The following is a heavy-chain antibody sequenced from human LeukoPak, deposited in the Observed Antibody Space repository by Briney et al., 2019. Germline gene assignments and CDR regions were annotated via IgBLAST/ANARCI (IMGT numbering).Heavy chain of an antibody. Sequence: GGPLRLSCAASGFTFSDHYMVWVRQARGRGREWVVRTRKKANSYTTEYAASVKGRFTVSRDNSKNSLYLQMNSLKTEDTAVYFCARGVRSTGSHWDFDYWGQGTLVTVSS. V-gene: IGHV3-72*01. J-gene: IGHJ4*02. CDR1: GFTFSDHY. CDR2: TRKKANSYTT. D-gene: IGHD1-26*01. CDR3: ARGVRSTGSHWDFDY.